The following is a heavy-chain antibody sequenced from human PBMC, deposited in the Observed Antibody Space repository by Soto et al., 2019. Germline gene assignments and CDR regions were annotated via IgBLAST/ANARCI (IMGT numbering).Heavy chain of an antibody. CDR3: ARGYDTALAPLF. D-gene: IGHD5-18*01. J-gene: IGHJ4*02. Sequence: KPGGSLRLSCAASGFTLSDHYMSWIRQTPGKGLEWIGEINHLTTTNYNPSLKSRVIISLDTPKDQFSLKLSSVTAADTAVYYCARGYDTALAPLFWGQGILVTVSS. V-gene: IGHV4-34*01. CDR2: INHLTTT. CDR1: GFTLSDHY.